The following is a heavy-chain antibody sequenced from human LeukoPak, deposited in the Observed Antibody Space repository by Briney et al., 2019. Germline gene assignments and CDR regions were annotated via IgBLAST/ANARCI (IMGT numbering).Heavy chain of an antibody. V-gene: IGHV1-2*02. Sequence: ASVKVSCKASGYTFTGYYMHWVRQAPRQGLEWMGWINPNSGGTNYAQKFQGRVTMTRDTSISTAYMELSRLRSDDTAVYYCATCSSTSCYPYYYGMDVWGQGTTVTVSS. J-gene: IGHJ6*02. CDR2: INPNSGGT. D-gene: IGHD2-2*01. CDR1: GYTFTGYY. CDR3: ATCSSTSCYPYYYGMDV.